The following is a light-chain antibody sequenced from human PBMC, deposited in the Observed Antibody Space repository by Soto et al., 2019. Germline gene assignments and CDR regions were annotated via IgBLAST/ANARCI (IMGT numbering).Light chain of an antibody. J-gene: IGLJ1*01. CDR3: DSYASSRAYV. V-gene: IGLV2-14*01. CDR2: EVS. CDR1: SSDVGEYKY. Sequence: QSVLTQPPSASGSPGQSVTISCTGSSSDVGEYKYVSWYQQHPGKAPKLIIHEVSNRPSGVSNRFSGSKSGNTASLTISGLQAEDEADYYCDSYASSRAYVFGIGTKVTVL.